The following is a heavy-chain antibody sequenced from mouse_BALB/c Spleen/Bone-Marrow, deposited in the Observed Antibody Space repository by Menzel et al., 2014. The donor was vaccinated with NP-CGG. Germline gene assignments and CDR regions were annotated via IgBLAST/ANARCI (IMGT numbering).Heavy chain of an antibody. V-gene: IGHV1-54*01. CDR2: INPGSGGV. D-gene: IGHD2-4*01. CDR3: SREITRYAVDY. J-gene: IGHJ4*01. CDR1: GYAFTNYW. Sequence: VQLQQSGAELVRLGTSEKVSCKASGYAFTNYWIEWVKQRPGQGLEWIGVINPGSGGVNYNEKFKGKATLTADKSSSTAYVQLSSLTSDDSAVYFCSREITRYAVDYWGQGTSVTVSS.